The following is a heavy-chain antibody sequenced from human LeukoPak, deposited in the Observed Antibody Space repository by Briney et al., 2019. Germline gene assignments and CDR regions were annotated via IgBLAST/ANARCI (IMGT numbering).Heavy chain of an antibody. Sequence: PGGSLRLSCAASGFTFSSYSMNWVRQAPGEGLEWVSSISSSSSYIYYADSVKGRFTISRDNAKNSLYLQMNSLRAEDTAVYYCARALSSGWSGSRDYWGQGTLVTVSS. CDR3: ARALSSGWSGSRDY. CDR2: ISSSSSYI. V-gene: IGHV3-21*01. J-gene: IGHJ4*02. D-gene: IGHD6-19*01. CDR1: GFTFSSYS.